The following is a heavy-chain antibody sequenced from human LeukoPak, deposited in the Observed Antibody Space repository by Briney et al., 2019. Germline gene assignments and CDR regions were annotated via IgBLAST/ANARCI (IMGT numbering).Heavy chain of an antibody. D-gene: IGHD3-10*01. J-gene: IGHJ4*02. Sequence: GGSLRLSCAASGFTFSSYGMHWVRQAPGKGLEWVAFIRYDGSNKYYADSVKGRFTISRDNSKNTLYLQMNSLRAEDTAVYYCAKHQSQLGMVRGATMETFDYWGQGTLVTVSS. V-gene: IGHV3-30*02. CDR1: GFTFSSYG. CDR2: IRYDGSNK. CDR3: AKHQSQLGMVRGATMETFDY.